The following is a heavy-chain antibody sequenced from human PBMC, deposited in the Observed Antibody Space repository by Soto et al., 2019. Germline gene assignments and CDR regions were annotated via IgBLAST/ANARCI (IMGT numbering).Heavy chain of an antibody. J-gene: IGHJ6*02. V-gene: IGHV3-23*01. D-gene: IGHD3-3*01. CDR1: GFTFSSYA. Sequence: PGGSLRLSCAASGFTFSSYAMSWVRQAPGKGLEWVSAISGSGGSTYYADSVKGRFTISRDNAKNSLYLQMNSLRAEDTAVYYCARDLFARPEVSIDSYGMDVWGQGTTVTVSS. CDR2: ISGSGGST. CDR3: ARDLFARPEVSIDSYGMDV.